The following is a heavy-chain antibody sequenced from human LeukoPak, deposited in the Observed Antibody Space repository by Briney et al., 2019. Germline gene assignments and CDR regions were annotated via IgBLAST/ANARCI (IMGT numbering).Heavy chain of an antibody. CDR1: GFIFSSYG. V-gene: IGHV3-23*01. D-gene: IGHD4-17*01. Sequence: GGSLRLSCAASGFIFSSYGMSWVRQAPGKGLEWVSAISTSGGSTYYADSVKGRFTISRNNSKNTLYLQMNSLRAEDTAVYYCARDVHDYGDHRQNYWGQGTLVTVSS. CDR2: ISTSGGST. CDR3: ARDVHDYGDHRQNY. J-gene: IGHJ4*02.